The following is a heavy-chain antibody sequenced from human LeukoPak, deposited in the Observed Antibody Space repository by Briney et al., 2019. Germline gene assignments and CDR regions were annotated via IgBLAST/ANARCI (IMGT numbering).Heavy chain of an antibody. J-gene: IGHJ4*02. D-gene: IGHD3-22*01. CDR1: GFTFSSYA. Sequence: GGSLRLSCAASGFTFSSYAMSWVRQAPGKGLEWVSAISGSGGSTYYADSVKGRFTISRDNSKNTLYLQMNSLRAEDTAVYYCAKKNYYDSSGFVDYWGQGTLVTVSS. CDR3: AKKNYYDSSGFVDY. CDR2: ISGSGGST. V-gene: IGHV3-23*01.